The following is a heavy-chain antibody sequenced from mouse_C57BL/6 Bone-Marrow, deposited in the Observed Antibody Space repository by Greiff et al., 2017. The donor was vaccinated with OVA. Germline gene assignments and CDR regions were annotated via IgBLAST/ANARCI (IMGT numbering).Heavy chain of an antibody. Sequence: QVQLKESGAELARPGASVKLSCKASGYTFTSYGISWVKQRTGQGLEWIGEIYPRSGNTYYNEKFKGKATLTADKSSSTAYMELRSLTSEDSAVYFCRDYGSSFAYWGQGTLVTVSA. J-gene: IGHJ3*01. CDR1: GYTFTSYG. CDR2: IYPRSGNT. CDR3: RDYGSSFAY. V-gene: IGHV1-81*01. D-gene: IGHD1-1*01.